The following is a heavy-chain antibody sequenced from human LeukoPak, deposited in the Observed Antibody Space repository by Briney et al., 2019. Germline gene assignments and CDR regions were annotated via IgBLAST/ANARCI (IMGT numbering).Heavy chain of an antibody. Sequence: ASVKVSCKASGGTFSSYAISWVRQAPGQGLEWMGGIIPIFGTANYAQKFQGRVTITADESTSTAYMELSSLRSEDTAVYYCATKGSYHYYYGMDVWGQGTTVTVSS. CDR3: ATKGSYHYYYGMDV. CDR2: IIPIFGTA. D-gene: IGHD6-6*01. J-gene: IGHJ6*02. CDR1: GGTFSSYA. V-gene: IGHV1-69*13.